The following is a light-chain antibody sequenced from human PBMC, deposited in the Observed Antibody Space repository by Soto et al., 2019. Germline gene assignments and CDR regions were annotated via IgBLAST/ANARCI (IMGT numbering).Light chain of an antibody. J-gene: IGKJ5*01. CDR1: QSVRSN. CDR3: KQYNNWPPIT. V-gene: IGKV3-15*01. CDR2: GAS. Sequence: EIVMTQSPATLWVSLGDRATLSCRASQSVRSNLAWYQQKPGQAPRLLIYGASTRATGIPGRFSGSGSGTDFTLTISSLQSEDFAVYYCKQYNNWPPITFGQGTRLEIK.